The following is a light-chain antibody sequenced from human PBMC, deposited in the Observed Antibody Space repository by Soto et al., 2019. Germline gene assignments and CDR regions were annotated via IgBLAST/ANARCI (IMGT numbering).Light chain of an antibody. CDR1: EDISTW. V-gene: IGKV1-5*01. Sequence: DIQITQSPSSVSASVGDRVTITCRSSEDISTWLAWYQQKPGKAPKLLIYDASSLESGVPSRFSGSGSGTEFTLTISSLQPDDFATYYCQQYNSYPGTFGQGTKVDNK. J-gene: IGKJ1*01. CDR2: DAS. CDR3: QQYNSYPGT.